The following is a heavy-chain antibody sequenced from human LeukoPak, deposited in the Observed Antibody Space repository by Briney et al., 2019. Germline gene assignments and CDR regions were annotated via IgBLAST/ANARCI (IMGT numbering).Heavy chain of an antibody. CDR2: ISSSGSTI. CDR1: GFTFSDYY. J-gene: IGHJ4*02. V-gene: IGHV3-11*04. Sequence: GGSLRLSCAASGFTFSDYYMSWIRQAPGKGLEWVSYISSSGSTIYYADSVKGRFTISRDNAKNTLYLQMNSLRAEDTAVYYCARGGESRAVAVTGIGYWGQGTLVTVSS. D-gene: IGHD6-19*01. CDR3: ARGGESRAVAVTGIGY.